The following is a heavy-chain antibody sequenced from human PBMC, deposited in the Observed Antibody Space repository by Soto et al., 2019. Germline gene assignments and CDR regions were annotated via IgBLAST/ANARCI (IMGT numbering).Heavy chain of an antibody. V-gene: IGHV3-21*01. J-gene: IGHJ6*02. CDR1: GFTFSSYS. CDR3: ARDTYYYGSGSYRYYYYGMDV. CDR2: ISSSSSYI. Sequence: GGSLRLSCAASGFTFSSYSMNWVRQAPGKGLEWVSSISSSSSYIYYADSVKGRFTISRDNAKNSLYLQMNSLRAEDTAVYYCARDTYYYGSGSYRYYYYGMDVWGQGTTVTVSS. D-gene: IGHD3-10*01.